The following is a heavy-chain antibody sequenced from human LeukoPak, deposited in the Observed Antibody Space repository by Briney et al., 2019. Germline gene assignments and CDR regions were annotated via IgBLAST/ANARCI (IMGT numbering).Heavy chain of an antibody. CDR3: AGGGVTTPTPYYYHYGIDV. D-gene: IGHD3-16*01. CDR1: GFTFSSYW. J-gene: IGHJ6*02. CDR2: INNDGTTT. V-gene: IGHV3-74*01. Sequence: GGSLRLSCAASGFTFSSYWMHWVRQAPGKGLVWVSRINNDGTTTVYADSVRGRFTISRDNAKNTLYLQMNSLRAEDTAVYYCAGGGVTTPTPYYYHYGIDVWGQGTTVTVSS.